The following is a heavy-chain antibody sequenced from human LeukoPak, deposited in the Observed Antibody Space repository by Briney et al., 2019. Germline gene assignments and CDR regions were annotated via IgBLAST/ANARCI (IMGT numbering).Heavy chain of an antibody. J-gene: IGHJ4*02. CDR3: AKSPPADRYCSSTSCRFFDY. CDR1: GFTFSSYA. D-gene: IGHD2-2*01. CDR2: ISGSGGST. Sequence: PGGSLRLSCAASGFTFSSYAMSWVRQAPGKGLEWVSAISGSGGSTYYADSVKGRFAISRDNSKNTLFLQMNSLRAEDTAVYYCAKSPPADRYCSSTSCRFFDYWGQGTLVTVSS. V-gene: IGHV3-23*01.